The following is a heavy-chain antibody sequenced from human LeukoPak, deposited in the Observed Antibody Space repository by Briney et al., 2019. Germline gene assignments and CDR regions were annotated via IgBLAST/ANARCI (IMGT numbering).Heavy chain of an antibody. D-gene: IGHD1-26*01. CDR1: GFTFSSYS. Sequence: AEGSLRLSCAASGFTFSSYSMNWVRQAPGKGLEWVSSISSSSSYIYYADSVKGRFTISRDNAKNSLYLQMNSLRAEDTAVYYCARDRWDPGYNWFDPWGQGTLVTVSS. V-gene: IGHV3-21*01. CDR2: ISSSSSYI. J-gene: IGHJ5*02. CDR3: ARDRWDPGYNWFDP.